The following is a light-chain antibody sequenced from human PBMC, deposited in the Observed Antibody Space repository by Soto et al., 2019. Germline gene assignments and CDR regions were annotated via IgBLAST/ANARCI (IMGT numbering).Light chain of an antibody. CDR3: HHYRGSPWT. J-gene: IGKJ1*01. Sequence: EIVLTQSPGTLSLSAGERATLSCRASQTITRSFLAWYQQKRGQAPRLVIYGASSRAAGIPERFSGSASGTDFTLTISRLETEDFAVYYCHHYRGSPWTFGQGTKVDIK. CDR2: GAS. V-gene: IGKV3-20*01. CDR1: QTITRSF.